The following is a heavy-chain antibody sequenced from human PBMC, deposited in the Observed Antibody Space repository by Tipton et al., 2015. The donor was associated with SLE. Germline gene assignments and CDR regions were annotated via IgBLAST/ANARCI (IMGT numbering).Heavy chain of an antibody. D-gene: IGHD6-19*01. J-gene: IGHJ3*02. V-gene: IGHV4-38-2*02. Sequence: TLSLTCTVSGYSISSGYYWGWIRHPPGKGLEWIGYIYYSGSTNYNPSLKSRVTISVDTSKNQFSLKLSSVTAADTAVYYCAREEGQWDAFDIWGQGTMVTVSS. CDR3: AREEGQWDAFDI. CDR1: GYSISSGYY. CDR2: IYYSGST.